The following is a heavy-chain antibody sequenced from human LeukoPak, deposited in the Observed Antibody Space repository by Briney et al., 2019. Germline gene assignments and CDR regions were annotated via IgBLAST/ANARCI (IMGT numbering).Heavy chain of an antibody. CDR3: ALRDTAMVSFDY. J-gene: IGHJ4*02. CDR2: IQYSGST. CDR1: GGSISSSGYF. V-gene: IGHV4-39*07. D-gene: IGHD5-18*01. Sequence: SETLSLTCTVSGGSISSSGYFWGWVRQPPGEGLEWIGSIQYSGSTFYIPSLKSRLTISRDTSKNQFSLRLSSVTAADTAVYYCALRDTAMVSFDYWGQGTLVTVSS.